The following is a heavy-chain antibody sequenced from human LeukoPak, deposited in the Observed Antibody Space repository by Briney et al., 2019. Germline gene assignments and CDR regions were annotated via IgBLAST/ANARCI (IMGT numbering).Heavy chain of an antibody. J-gene: IGHJ4*02. Sequence: GGSLRLSCAASGFTFSDYYMSWIRQAPGKGLEWVSYISSSGSTIYYADSVKSRFTISRDNAKNSLYLQMNSLRAKDTAVYYCARVVGATSPLFDYWGQGTLVTVSS. CDR1: GFTFSDYY. CDR3: ARVVGATSPLFDY. D-gene: IGHD1-26*01. V-gene: IGHV3-11*01. CDR2: ISSSGSTI.